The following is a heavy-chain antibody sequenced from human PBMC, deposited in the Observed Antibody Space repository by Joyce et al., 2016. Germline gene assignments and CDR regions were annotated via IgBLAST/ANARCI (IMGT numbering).Heavy chain of an antibody. J-gene: IGHJ6*02. CDR3: GRAGLELRRYYGMDV. V-gene: IGHV4-34*02. CDR2: INYSGSI. D-gene: IGHD1-7*01. CDR1: GGSFSAYY. Sequence: QVLLQQWGAGLLKPSETLSLTCGVHGGSFSAYYWSWIRQSPGKGLEWIGEINYSGSINDNPYLQSRGTISRDTSKNQLSLKLRAVTAADTAVYYCGRAGLELRRYYGMDVWGQGTTVTVSS.